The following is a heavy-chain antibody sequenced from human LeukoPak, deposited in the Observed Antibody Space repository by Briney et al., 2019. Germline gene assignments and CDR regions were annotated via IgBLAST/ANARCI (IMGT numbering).Heavy chain of an antibody. V-gene: IGHV4-39*07. Sequence: SETLSLTCTVSGGSISSSAYYWGWIRQPPGKGLGWIGSMYYSGSAYYNPSLKSRVTISVDTSTNQFSLKLTSVTAADTAVYYCARVKISDGTPWDFDWLLSIPYYYYGMDVWGQGTTVTVSS. CDR2: MYYSGSA. CDR1: GGSISSSAYY. D-gene: IGHD3-9*01. J-gene: IGHJ6*02. CDR3: ARVKISDGTPWDFDWLLSIPYYYYGMDV.